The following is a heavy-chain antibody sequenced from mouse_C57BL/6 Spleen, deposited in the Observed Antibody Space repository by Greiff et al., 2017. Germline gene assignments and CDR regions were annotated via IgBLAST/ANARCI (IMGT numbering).Heavy chain of an antibody. CDR3: ARGSNWDRDWYFDV. J-gene: IGHJ1*03. CDR1: GYSITSGYY. CDR2: ISYDGSN. D-gene: IGHD4-1*02. Sequence: EVQLQESGPGLVKPSQSLSLTCSVTGYSITSGYYWNWIRQFPGNKLEWMGYISYDGSNNYNPSLKNRISITRDTSKNQFFLKLNSVTTEDTATYDCARGSNWDRDWYFDVWGTGTTVTVSS. V-gene: IGHV3-6*01.